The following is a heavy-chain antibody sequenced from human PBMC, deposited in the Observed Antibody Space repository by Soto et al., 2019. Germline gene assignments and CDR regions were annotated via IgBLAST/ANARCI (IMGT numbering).Heavy chain of an antibody. CDR3: ARDKSPNRSSWYVFDY. Sequence: GGSLRLSCAASGFSFSTYTMHWVRQAPGKGLEWVAVISYDGSNKYYTDSVKGRFVISRDNSKNTLYLEMNSLRAEDTAVYYCARDKSPNRSSWYVFDYWGQGNLVTLSS. D-gene: IGHD6-13*01. CDR1: GFSFSTYT. CDR2: ISYDGSNK. J-gene: IGHJ4*02. V-gene: IGHV3-30*09.